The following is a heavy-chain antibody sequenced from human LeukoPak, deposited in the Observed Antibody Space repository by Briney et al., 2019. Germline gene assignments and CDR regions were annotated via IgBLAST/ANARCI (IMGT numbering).Heavy chain of an antibody. CDR3: ARGDSYGDYAYYYYYGMDV. J-gene: IGHJ6*02. CDR1: GGSFSGYY. Sequence: SETLSLTCAVYGGSFSGYYWSWIRQPPGKGLEWIGEINHSGSTNYNPSLKSRVTISVDTSKNQFSLKLSSVTAADTAVYYCARGDSYGDYAYYYYYGMDVWGQGTTVTVSS. V-gene: IGHV4-34*01. D-gene: IGHD4-17*01. CDR2: INHSGST.